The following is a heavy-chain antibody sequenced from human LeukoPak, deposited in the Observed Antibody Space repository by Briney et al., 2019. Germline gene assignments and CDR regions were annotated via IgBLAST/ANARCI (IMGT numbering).Heavy chain of an antibody. CDR3: VRDEAEFGNRQWYFDL. CDR1: GYSINDGYY. D-gene: IGHD2/OR15-2a*01. J-gene: IGHJ2*01. CDR2: VYHSGAT. Sequence: SETLSLTCAVSGYSINDGYYWGWIRQPPGKGLEWIGSVYHSGATYYNPSLQSRVGISADMSRNQFSLRLNSMTAADTAVYYCVRDEAEFGNRQWYFDLWGRGTLVIVSS. V-gene: IGHV4-38-2*02.